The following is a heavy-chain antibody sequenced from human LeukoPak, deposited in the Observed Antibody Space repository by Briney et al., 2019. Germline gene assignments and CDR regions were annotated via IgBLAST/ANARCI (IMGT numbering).Heavy chain of an antibody. J-gene: IGHJ4*02. D-gene: IGHD6-19*01. CDR2: IYRGGNT. V-gene: IGHV4-38-2*01. Sequence: SETLSLTCAVSGYSISFGYYWGWIRQSPETGLERIGTIYRGGNTYYNPSLKSRVTISVDTSKNQFSLMLNSVTAADTAAYYCARQEFSSGWHFDFWGQGMLVTVSS. CDR1: GYSISFGYY. CDR3: ARQEFSSGWHFDF.